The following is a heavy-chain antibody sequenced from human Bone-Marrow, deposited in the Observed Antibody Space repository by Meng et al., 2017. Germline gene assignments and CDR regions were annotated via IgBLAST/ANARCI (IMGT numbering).Heavy chain of an antibody. Sequence: GESLKISCTASGISFSNAWMTWVRQAPGKGLKGVGRIKSKTDGGTTDYAGPVKGRFTISRDDSKNTLYLQMNSLKTEDTAAYYCLTSHRWEVPPLYDYWGQGTLVTVSS. J-gene: IGHJ4*02. CDR1: GISFSNAW. V-gene: IGHV3-15*01. CDR3: LTSHRWEVPPLYDY. CDR2: IKSKTDGGTT. D-gene: IGHD1-26*01.